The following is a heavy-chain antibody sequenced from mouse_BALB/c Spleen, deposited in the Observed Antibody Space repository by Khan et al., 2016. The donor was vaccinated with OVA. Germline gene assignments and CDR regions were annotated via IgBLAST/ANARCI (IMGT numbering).Heavy chain of an antibody. CDR2: INTYTGEP. J-gene: IGHJ3*01. V-gene: IGHV9-3-1*01. CDR3: ARVSFSYRRGKNAWFAY. D-gene: IGHD2-10*01. CDR1: GYIFPNYG. Sequence: LVESGPELKKPGETVKISCKASGYIFPNYGMNWVKQAPGQGLKWMGWINTYTGEPTYADDFRGRFAFSLETSASTAYLQINNLKNEDTATYFWARVSFSYRRGKNAWFAYWGQGTLGTVSA.